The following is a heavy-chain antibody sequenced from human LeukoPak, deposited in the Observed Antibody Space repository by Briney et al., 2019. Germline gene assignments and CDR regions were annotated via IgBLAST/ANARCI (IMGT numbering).Heavy chain of an antibody. CDR1: GFSIYSYA. V-gene: IGHV3-23*01. Sequence: GGSLRLPCAASGFSIYSYAMSWVRQAPGKGLEWVSTISNSGYNTWYADAVKGRFTIARDDSQNTFYLQMSGLRAEDTALYYCARHDGSSFIYYIDHWGQGALVTVSS. J-gene: IGHJ4*02. CDR2: ISNSGYNT. D-gene: IGHD1-26*01. CDR3: ARHDGSSFIYYIDH.